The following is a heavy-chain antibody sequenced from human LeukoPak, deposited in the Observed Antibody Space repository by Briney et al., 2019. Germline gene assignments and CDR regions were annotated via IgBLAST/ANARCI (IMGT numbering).Heavy chain of an antibody. Sequence: GGSLRLSCAASGFTFSSYGMHWVRQAPRKGLEWVAFIRYDGSNKYYADSVKGRFTISRDNSKNTLYLQMNSLRAEDTAVYYCAKHGRITIFGVVTHDAFDIWGQGTMVTVSS. V-gene: IGHV3-30*02. CDR1: GFTFSSYG. D-gene: IGHD3-3*01. CDR2: IRYDGSNK. CDR3: AKHGRITIFGVVTHDAFDI. J-gene: IGHJ3*02.